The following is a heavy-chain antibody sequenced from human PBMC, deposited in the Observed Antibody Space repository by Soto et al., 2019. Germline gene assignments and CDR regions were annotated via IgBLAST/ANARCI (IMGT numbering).Heavy chain of an antibody. Sequence: VGSLRLSCAASGFTFSSYAMSWVRQAPGKGLEWVSAISGSGGSTYYADSVKGRFTISRDTSKNTLYLQMNSLRAEDTAVYYCAKGSDYYDSSGLAHYWGQGTLVTVSS. D-gene: IGHD3-22*01. CDR1: GFTFSSYA. CDR3: AKGSDYYDSSGLAHY. CDR2: ISGSGGST. J-gene: IGHJ4*02. V-gene: IGHV3-23*01.